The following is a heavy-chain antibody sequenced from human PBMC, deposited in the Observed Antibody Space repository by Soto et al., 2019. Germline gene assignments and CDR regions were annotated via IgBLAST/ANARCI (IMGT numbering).Heavy chain of an antibody. J-gene: IGHJ6*02. D-gene: IGHD6-13*01. V-gene: IGHV3-9*01. CDR1: GFTFDDYA. CDR2: ISWNSGTI. Sequence: EVQLVESGGGLVQPGRSLRLSCAASGFTFDDYAMHWVRQAPGKGLEWVSGISWNSGTIVYADSVKGRFTISRDNAKNSLYLQMNSRRGEDTALYYCAKDMRGGSSSSRYYYGLDVWVQGTTVTVSS. CDR3: AKDMRGGSSSSRYYYGLDV.